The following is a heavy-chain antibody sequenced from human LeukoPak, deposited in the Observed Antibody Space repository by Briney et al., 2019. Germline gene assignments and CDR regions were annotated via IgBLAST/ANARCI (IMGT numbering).Heavy chain of an antibody. D-gene: IGHD6-6*01. V-gene: IGHV4-4*02. CDR3: ARDVGARLPGY. CDR1: GGSISSNNW. Sequence: PSGTLSLTCAVSGGSISSNNWWSWVRQAPGKGLEWIGEMYHSGNTNYNPSLKSRVTISVDKSKNQFSLRLTSMTAADTAVYYCARDVGARLPGYWGQGTLVTVSP. CDR2: MYHSGNT. J-gene: IGHJ4*02.